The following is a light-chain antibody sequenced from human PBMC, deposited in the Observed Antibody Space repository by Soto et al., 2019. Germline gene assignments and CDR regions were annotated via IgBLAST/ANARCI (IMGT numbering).Light chain of an antibody. V-gene: IGKV3-15*01. CDR3: QQYSNWPSWT. J-gene: IGKJ1*01. Sequence: EKVMTQSPATLSMSPGERATLSCRASQSVSSFLAWYQQKPGQAPRLPIYGASTRATGIPARFSGSGSGTEFTLTISSLQSEDFAVYYCQQYSNWPSWTFGQGTKVDIK. CDR1: QSVSSF. CDR2: GAS.